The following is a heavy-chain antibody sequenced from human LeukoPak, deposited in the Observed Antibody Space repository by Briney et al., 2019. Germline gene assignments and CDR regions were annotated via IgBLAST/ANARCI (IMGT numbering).Heavy chain of an antibody. CDR2: IYASGST. CDR1: GGSISSGSYY. J-gene: IGHJ4*02. V-gene: IGHV4-61*02. CDR3: ARTYYDILTGYPIPFDY. Sequence: PSQTLSLTCTVSGGSISSGSYYWSWIRQPAGTGLEWIGRIYASGSTNSNPSLKSRVTISVDTSKNQFSLKLSSVTAADTAVYYCARTYYDILTGYPIPFDYWGQGTLVTVSS. D-gene: IGHD3-9*01.